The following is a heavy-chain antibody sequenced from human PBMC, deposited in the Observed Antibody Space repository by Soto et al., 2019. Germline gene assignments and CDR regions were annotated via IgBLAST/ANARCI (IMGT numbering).Heavy chain of an antibody. CDR3: ARDKITGLFDY. CDR1: GGSFSGYY. J-gene: IGHJ4*02. CDR2: INHSGST. V-gene: IGHV4-34*01. Sequence: SETLSLTCAGYGGSFSGYYWTWIRQPPGTGLEWIGEINHSGSTSYNPSLKSRVTISVDTSKNQFSLKLTSVTAADTAVYYCARDKITGLFDYWGQGTLVTVSS. D-gene: IGHD2-8*02.